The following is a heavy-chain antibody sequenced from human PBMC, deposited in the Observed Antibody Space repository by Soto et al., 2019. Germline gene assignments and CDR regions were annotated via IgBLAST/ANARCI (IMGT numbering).Heavy chain of an antibody. CDR1: GFTFDDYA. V-gene: IGHV3-9*01. D-gene: IGHD2-2*01. J-gene: IGHJ4*02. CDR2: ISWNSGSI. Sequence: EVQLVESGGGLVQPGRPLRLSCAASGFTFDDYAMHWVRQAPGKGLEWVSGISWNSGSIGYADSVKGRFTISRDNAKNSLYLQMNSLRAEDTALYYCAKDTPRFSYQAKFDYWGQGTLVTVSS. CDR3: AKDTPRFSYQAKFDY.